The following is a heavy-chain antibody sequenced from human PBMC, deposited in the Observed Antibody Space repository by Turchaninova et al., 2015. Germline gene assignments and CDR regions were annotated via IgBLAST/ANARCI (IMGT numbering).Heavy chain of an antibody. J-gene: IGHJ3*02. CDR1: GFTVSSYG. Sequence: QVQLVESGGGVVRTRGSLGLSCAASGFTVSSYGIHGVRQAPGKGMEWVSLIRYDGSNKYYADSVKGRFTVSRDNSKNTLYLQMNSLRAEDTAVYYCATLPYDAFDIWGQGTMVTVSS. V-gene: IGHV3-30*02. CDR3: ATLPYDAFDI. CDR2: IRYDGSNK.